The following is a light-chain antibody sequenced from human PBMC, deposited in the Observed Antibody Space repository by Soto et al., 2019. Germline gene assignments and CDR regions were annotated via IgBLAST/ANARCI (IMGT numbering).Light chain of an antibody. V-gene: IGLV2-14*01. CDR1: SSDVGGYNY. CDR3: SSYTSSSTQV. Sequence: QSALTQPASVSGSPGQSITISCTGTSSDVGGYNYVSWYQQHPAKAPKLMIYDVSNRPSGVSNLFSGSKSGNTASLTISVLQAEDEADYYCSSYTSSSTQVFGTGTKRTVL. J-gene: IGLJ1*01. CDR2: DVS.